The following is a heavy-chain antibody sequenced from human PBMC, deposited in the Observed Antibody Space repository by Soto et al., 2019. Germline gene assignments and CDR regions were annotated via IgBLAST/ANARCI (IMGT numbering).Heavy chain of an antibody. J-gene: IGHJ3*02. D-gene: IGHD2-8*01. Sequence: EVQLVESGGGLVQPGGSLRLSCAASGFTLSDHYMDWVRQAPGKGLEWVGRTRSRPKGYTTEYAASVKGRFTISRDDSTNSLYLQMNDVITDDTAIYYCARGLNGFDIWGQGTMVTVSS. CDR1: GFTLSDHY. CDR2: TRSRPKGYTT. V-gene: IGHV3-72*01. CDR3: ARGLNGFDI.